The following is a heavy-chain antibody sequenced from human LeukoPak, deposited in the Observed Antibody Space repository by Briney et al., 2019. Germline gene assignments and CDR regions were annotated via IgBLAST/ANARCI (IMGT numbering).Heavy chain of an antibody. CDR3: ARDQGYYGTDPVGDQDDY. J-gene: IGHJ4*02. V-gene: IGHV3-21*01. Sequence: GGSLRLSCAASGFTFSSYSMNWVRQAPGKGLEWVSSISSGSSYIYYADSVKGRFTISRDNAKNSLYLQMNSLRAEDTAVYYCARDQGYYGTDPVGDQDDYWGQGTLVTVSS. CDR2: ISSGSSYI. D-gene: IGHD3-10*01. CDR1: GFTFSSYS.